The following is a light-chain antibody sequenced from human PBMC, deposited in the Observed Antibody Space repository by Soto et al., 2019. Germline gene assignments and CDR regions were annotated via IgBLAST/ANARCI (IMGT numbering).Light chain of an antibody. CDR2: AND. CDR1: NSNVGAGYD. Sequence: QSVLTQPPSVSGAPGQRVSISFTGSNSNVGAGYDIHWYQQLPGTAPKLLIYANDNRPSGVPDRFPGSKSGTSASLAITGLQAEDEADYYSQSYDSSLGGYVFGTGTQLTVL. V-gene: IGLV1-40*01. CDR3: QSYDSSLGGYV. J-gene: IGLJ7*01.